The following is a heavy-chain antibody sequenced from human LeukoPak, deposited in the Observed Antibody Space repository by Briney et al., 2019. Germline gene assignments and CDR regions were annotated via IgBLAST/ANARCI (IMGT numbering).Heavy chain of an antibody. J-gene: IGHJ6*02. V-gene: IGHV3-21*01. Sequence: PGGSLRLSCAASGFTFSSYSMNWVRQAPGKGLEWVSSISSSSSYIYYADSVKGRFTISRDNAKNSLYLQMNSLRAEDTAVYYCARDAPSIVVVPAAAPYYYYYGMDVWGQGTTVTVSS. CDR3: ARDAPSIVVVPAAAPYYYYYGMDV. CDR2: ISSSSSYI. D-gene: IGHD2-2*01. CDR1: GFTFSSYS.